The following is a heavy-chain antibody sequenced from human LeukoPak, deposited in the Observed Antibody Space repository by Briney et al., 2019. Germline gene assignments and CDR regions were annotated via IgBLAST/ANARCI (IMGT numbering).Heavy chain of an antibody. CDR1: GYTFTGYY. CDR2: IIPIFGTA. CDR3: ARDGAAAGNYYYYGMDV. D-gene: IGHD6-13*01. V-gene: IGHV1-69*13. J-gene: IGHJ6*02. Sequence: SVKVSCKASGYTFTGYYMHWVRQAPGQGLEWMGGIIPIFGTANYAQKFQGRVTITADESTSTAYMELSSLRSEDTAVYYCARDGAAAGNYYYYGMDVWGQGTTVTVSS.